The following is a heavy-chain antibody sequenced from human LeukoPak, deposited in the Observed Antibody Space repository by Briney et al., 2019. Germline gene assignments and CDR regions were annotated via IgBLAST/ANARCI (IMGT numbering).Heavy chain of an antibody. CDR2: INHSGST. CDR3: ARDLAKGRPGVTRDY. CDR1: GGSFSGYY. D-gene: IGHD3-10*01. Sequence: PSETLSLTCAVYGGSFSGYYWSWIRQPPGKGLEWIGEINHSGSTNYNPSLKSRVTISVDTSKNQFSLKLSSVTAADTAVYYCARDLAKGRPGVTRDYWGQGTLVTVSS. V-gene: IGHV4-34*01. J-gene: IGHJ4*02.